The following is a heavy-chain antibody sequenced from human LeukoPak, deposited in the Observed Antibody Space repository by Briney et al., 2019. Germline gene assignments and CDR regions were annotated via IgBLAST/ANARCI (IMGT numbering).Heavy chain of an antibody. Sequence: ASVKVSCKASGYRFSAYYMNWVRRAPGQGPEWMGRITPSSGGTNYAQKFQGRVTMTRDTSISTAYMELRSLSSDDTAVYYCATNFYADYLPFDFWGQGTLVTVSS. V-gene: IGHV1-2*06. D-gene: IGHD2/OR15-2a*01. CDR3: ATNFYADYLPFDF. CDR1: GYRFSAYY. CDR2: ITPSSGGT. J-gene: IGHJ4*02.